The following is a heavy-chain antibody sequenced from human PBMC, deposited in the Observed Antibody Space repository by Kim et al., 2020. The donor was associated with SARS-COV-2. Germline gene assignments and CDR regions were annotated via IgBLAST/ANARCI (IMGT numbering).Heavy chain of an antibody. CDR2: ISHDENT. CDR1: GFTFSSHA. Sequence: GGSLRLSCVGTGFTFSSHAMNWVRQAPGKGLEWMAIISHDENTLYADSVKGRFTISRDNSKNTLFLQLSSVTPEDTAVYYCASEWPDYDSSGFDYWGQVTKVTVSS. D-gene: IGHD3-22*01. V-gene: IGHV3-30*04. CDR3: ASEWPDYDSSGFDY. J-gene: IGHJ4*02.